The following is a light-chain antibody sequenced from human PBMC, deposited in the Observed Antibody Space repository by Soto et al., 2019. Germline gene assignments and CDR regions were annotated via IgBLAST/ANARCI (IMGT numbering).Light chain of an antibody. Sequence: EIVMTQSPATLSVSPGERATLSCRASQSVSSNLAWYQHKPGQAPRLLMYGASTRATGIPVRFSGSGSGTELTLTISSLQSEDFAVYYCQQYNNWPRTFGQGTKVEIK. V-gene: IGKV3-15*01. CDR1: QSVSSN. CDR3: QQYNNWPRT. CDR2: GAS. J-gene: IGKJ1*01.